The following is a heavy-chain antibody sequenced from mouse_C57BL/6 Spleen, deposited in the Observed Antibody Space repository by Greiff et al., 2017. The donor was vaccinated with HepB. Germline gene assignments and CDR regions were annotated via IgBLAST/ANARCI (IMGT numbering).Heavy chain of an antibody. CDR2: ISDGGSYT. D-gene: IGHD2-14*01. CDR1: GFTFSSYA. Sequence: EVHLVESGGGLVKPGGSLKLSCAASGFTFSSYAMSWVRQTPEKRLEWVATISDGGSYTYYPDNVKGRFTISRDNAKNNLYLQMSHLKSEDTAMYYCARDGGTFDYWGQGTTLTVSS. J-gene: IGHJ2*01. CDR3: ARDGGTFDY. V-gene: IGHV5-4*01.